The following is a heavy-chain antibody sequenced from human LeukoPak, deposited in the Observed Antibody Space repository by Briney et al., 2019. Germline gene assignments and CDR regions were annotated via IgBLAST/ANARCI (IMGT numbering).Heavy chain of an antibody. CDR2: ISYDGSDK. V-gene: IGHV3-30*04. D-gene: IGHD4-23*01. CDR1: GFTFSSYA. CDR3: ATDYGGNSGTDY. Sequence: PGGSPRLSCAASGFTFSSYAMHWVRQAPGKGLEWVTVISYDGSDKYYADSVKGRFTISRDNSKNTLYLQMNSLRLEDTAMYYCATDYGGNSGTDYWGQGTLVTVSS. J-gene: IGHJ4*02.